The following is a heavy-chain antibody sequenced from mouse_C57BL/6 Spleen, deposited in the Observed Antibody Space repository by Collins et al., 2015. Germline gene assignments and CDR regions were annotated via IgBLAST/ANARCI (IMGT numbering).Heavy chain of an antibody. J-gene: IGHJ3*01. V-gene: IGHV1-9*01. CDR2: ILPGSGST. CDR3: ARKAYYGNYGWFGY. Sequence: PGDGLEWIGEILPGSGSTNYNEKFKGKATFTADTSSNTAYMQLSSLTTEDSAIYYCARKAYYGNYGWFGYWGQGTLVTVSA. D-gene: IGHD2-10*01.